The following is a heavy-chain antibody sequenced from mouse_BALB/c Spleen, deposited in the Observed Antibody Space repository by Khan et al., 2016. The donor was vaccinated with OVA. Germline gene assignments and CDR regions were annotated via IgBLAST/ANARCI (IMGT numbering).Heavy chain of an antibody. Sequence: VQLKESGPGLVKPSQSLSLTCTVTGYSITSDYAWNWLRQFPGNKLEWMGYISYSGNTKYNPSLNSRISITGEKSKNQFILQLKFVTIEDTATYYCARIQGGDFDYWGQGTTLTVSS. CDR1: GYSITSDYA. CDR3: ARIQGGDFDY. J-gene: IGHJ2*01. V-gene: IGHV3-2*02. D-gene: IGHD3-2*02. CDR2: ISYSGNT.